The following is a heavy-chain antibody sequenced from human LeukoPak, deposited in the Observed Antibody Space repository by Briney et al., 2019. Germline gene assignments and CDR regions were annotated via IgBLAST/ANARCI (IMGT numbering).Heavy chain of an antibody. CDR1: GFTFSSYG. D-gene: IGHD3-16*01. CDR3: AKWGDGYYFDY. CDR2: ISYDGSNK. Sequence: GGSLRLSCAASGFTFSSYGMHWVRQAPGKGLEWVAVISYDGSNKYYADSVKGRFTISRDNSKNTLYLQMNSLRAEDTAVYYCAKWGDGYYFDYWGQGTLVTVSS. J-gene: IGHJ4*02. V-gene: IGHV3-30*18.